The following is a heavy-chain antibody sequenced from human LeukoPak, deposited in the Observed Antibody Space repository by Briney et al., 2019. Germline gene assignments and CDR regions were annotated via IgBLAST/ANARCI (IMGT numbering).Heavy chain of an antibody. CDR3: ARHEDNYYDSSGYYYVGY. V-gene: IGHV4-38-2*02. CDR1: GYPISSGYY. Sequence: PSETLSLTCTVSGYPISSGYYWGWIRQPPGKGLEWIGSIYHSGSTYYNPSLKSRVAISVDTSKNQLSLKLSSVTAADTAVYYCARHEDNYYDSSGYYYVGYWGQGTLVTVSS. CDR2: IYHSGST. D-gene: IGHD3-22*01. J-gene: IGHJ4*02.